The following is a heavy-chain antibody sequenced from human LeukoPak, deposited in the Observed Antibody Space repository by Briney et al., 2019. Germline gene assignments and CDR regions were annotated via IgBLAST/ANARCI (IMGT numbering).Heavy chain of an antibody. CDR2: ISSTSSYI. Sequence: GGSLRLSCAASGFSFSTYSMKWVRQAPGKGLEWVSSISSTSSYIYYADSLKGRFTISRDNAKNTLYLQMNSLRAEDTAVYYCAKDPPERPFDYWGQGTLVTVSS. D-gene: IGHD1-1*01. V-gene: IGHV3-21*04. CDR1: GFSFSTYS. J-gene: IGHJ4*02. CDR3: AKDPPERPFDY.